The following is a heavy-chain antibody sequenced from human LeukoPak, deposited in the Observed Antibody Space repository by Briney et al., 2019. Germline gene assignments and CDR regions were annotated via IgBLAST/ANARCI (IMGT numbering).Heavy chain of an antibody. V-gene: IGHV5-51*01. CDR3: ARQSLAVGPASY. J-gene: IGHJ4*02. CDR1: GFTFDDYA. Sequence: SLRLSCAASGFTFDDYAMHWVRQMPGKGLEWMGIIYPSDSDTRYSPSFQGQVTISADKSISTAYLQWSSLKASDTAMYYCARQSLAVGPASYWGQGTLVTVSS. D-gene: IGHD6-19*01. CDR2: IYPSDSDT.